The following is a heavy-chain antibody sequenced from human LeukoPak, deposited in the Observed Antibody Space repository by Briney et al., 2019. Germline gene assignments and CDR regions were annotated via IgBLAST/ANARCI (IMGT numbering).Heavy chain of an antibody. V-gene: IGHV4-59*02. Sequence: PSETLSLTCTVSGASVNTLYWSWIRQPPGKGLEWIGNIYYRGSTRYNPSLKSRVTISIDTSKNQVSLKLISVTVADTAVYYCATSATPGYSSSWFLDSWGQGTLVTVSS. D-gene: IGHD6-13*01. J-gene: IGHJ4*02. CDR2: IYYRGST. CDR3: ATSATPGYSSSWFLDS. CDR1: GASVNTLY.